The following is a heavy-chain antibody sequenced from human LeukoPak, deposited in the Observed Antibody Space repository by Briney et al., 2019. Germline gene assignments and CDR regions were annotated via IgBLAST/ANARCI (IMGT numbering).Heavy chain of an antibody. J-gene: IGHJ4*02. D-gene: IGHD2-2*02. CDR2: IYYSGST. CDR1: GGSISSYY. CDR3: AREGVGPAAIRDYYFDY. V-gene: IGHV4-59*01. Sequence: SETLSLTCTVSGGSISSYYWSWTRQPPGKGLEWIGYIYYSGSTSYNPSLKSRVTISVDTSKNQFSLKLSSVTAADTAVYYCAREGVGPAAIRDYYFDYWGQGTLVTVSS.